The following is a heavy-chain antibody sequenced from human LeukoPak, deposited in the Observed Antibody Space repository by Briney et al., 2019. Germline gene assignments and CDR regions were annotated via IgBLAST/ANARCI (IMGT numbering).Heavy chain of an antibody. CDR3: AKVIAGSPGLDP. Sequence: EASVKASCKASGYTFTGYYMHWVRQAPGQGLEWMGWINPNSAGTKYAQKFQGRVTLTRDTSISTAYMELSRLRSDDTAVYYCAKVIAGSPGLDPWGQGTLVTVSS. D-gene: IGHD2-21*01. CDR2: INPNSAGT. CDR1: GYTFTGYY. V-gene: IGHV1-2*02. J-gene: IGHJ5*02.